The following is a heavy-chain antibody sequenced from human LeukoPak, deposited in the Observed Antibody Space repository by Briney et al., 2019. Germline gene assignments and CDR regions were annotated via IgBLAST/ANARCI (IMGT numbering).Heavy chain of an antibody. CDR3: ARAATHYYDSSGYSPPDY. V-gene: IGHV1-69*13. J-gene: IGHJ4*02. D-gene: IGHD3-22*01. Sequence: ASVTVSCKASGGTFSSYAISWVRQAPGQGLEWMGGIIPIFGTANYAQKFQGRVTITADESTSTAYMELSSLRSEDTAVYYCARAATHYYDSSGYSPPDYWGQGTLVTVSS. CDR1: GGTFSSYA. CDR2: IIPIFGTA.